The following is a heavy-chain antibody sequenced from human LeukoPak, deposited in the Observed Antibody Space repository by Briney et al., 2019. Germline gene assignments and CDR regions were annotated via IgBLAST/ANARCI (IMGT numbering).Heavy chain of an antibody. CDR2: IYYSGST. D-gene: IGHD6-19*01. Sequence: SETLSLTCTVSGGSISSSSYYWGWTRQPPGKGLEWIGSIYYSGSTYYNPSLKSRVTISVDKSKNQFSLKLSSVTAADTAVYYCASADHYSSGWYYFDYWGQGTLVTVSS. J-gene: IGHJ4*02. V-gene: IGHV4-39*07. CDR3: ASADHYSSGWYYFDY. CDR1: GGSISSSSYY.